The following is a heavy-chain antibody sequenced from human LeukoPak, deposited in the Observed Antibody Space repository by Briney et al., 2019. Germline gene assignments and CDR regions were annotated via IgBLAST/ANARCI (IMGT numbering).Heavy chain of an antibody. CDR2: ISYDGSNK. CDR1: GFTFSSYS. Sequence: GGSLRLSCAASGFTFSSYSMNWVRQAPGKGLEWVAVISYDGSNKYYADSVKGRFTISRDNSKNTLYLQMNSLRAEDTAVYYCAKGYLYGDYYSYYYYGMDVWGQGTTVTVSS. CDR3: AKGYLYGDYYSYYYYGMDV. D-gene: IGHD4-17*01. V-gene: IGHV3-30*18. J-gene: IGHJ6*02.